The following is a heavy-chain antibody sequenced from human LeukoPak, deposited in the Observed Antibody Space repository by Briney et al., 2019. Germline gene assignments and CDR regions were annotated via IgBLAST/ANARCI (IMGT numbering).Heavy chain of an antibody. V-gene: IGHV3-7*01. D-gene: IGHD3-16*02. J-gene: IGHJ4*02. Sequence: GGSLRLSCAASGFTFSSHWMSWVRQAPGKGLEWVANIKQDGSEKYYVDSVKGRFTISRDNAKNSLYLQMNSLRAEDTAVYYCARYDYVWGSYRYSFDYWGQGTLVTVSS. CDR3: ARYDYVWGSYRYSFDY. CDR2: IKQDGSEK. CDR1: GFTFSSHW.